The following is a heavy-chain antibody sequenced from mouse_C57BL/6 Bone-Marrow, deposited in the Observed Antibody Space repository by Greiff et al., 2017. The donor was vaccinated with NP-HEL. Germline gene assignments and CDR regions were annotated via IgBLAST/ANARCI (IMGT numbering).Heavy chain of an antibody. CDR2: INPNYGTT. J-gene: IGHJ1*03. V-gene: IGHV1-39*01. D-gene: IGHD1-1*01. CDR3: TILRAWYFDV. CDR1: GYSFTDYN. Sequence: VHVKQSGPELVKPGASVKISCKASGYSFTDYNMNWVKQSNGKSLEWIGVINPNYGTTSYNQKFKGKATLTVDQSSSTAYLQLSSLTSEDTAVYYCTILRAWYFDVWGTGTTVTVSS.